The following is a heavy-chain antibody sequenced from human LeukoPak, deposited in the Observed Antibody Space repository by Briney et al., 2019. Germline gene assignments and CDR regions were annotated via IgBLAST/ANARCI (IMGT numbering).Heavy chain of an antibody. V-gene: IGHV2-5*02. J-gene: IGHJ4*02. D-gene: IGHD4-17*01. CDR3: VHHSLTDYGDYVDY. CDR2: VYWDDDK. Sequence: SGPTLVKPTQTLTLTCTFSGFSLTTSGVGVGWIRQPPGEALEWLALVYWDDDKRYSPSLKSSLTITKDTSKNQVVLTMTNMDPVDTATYYCVHHSLTDYGDYVDYWGRGTLVTVSS. CDR1: GFSLTTSGVG.